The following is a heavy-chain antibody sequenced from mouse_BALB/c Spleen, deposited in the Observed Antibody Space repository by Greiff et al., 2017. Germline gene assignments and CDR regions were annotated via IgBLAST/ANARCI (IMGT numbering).Heavy chain of an antibody. Sequence: ESGPGLVKPSQSLSLTCTVTGYSITSDYAWNWIRQFPGNKLEWMGYISYSGSTSYNPSLKSRISITRDTSKNQFFLQLNSVTTEDTATYYCASLYYVSSYWGQGTLVTVSA. CDR2: ISYSGST. CDR1: GYSITSDYA. D-gene: IGHD1-1*01. CDR3: ASLYYVSSY. J-gene: IGHJ3*01. V-gene: IGHV3-2*02.